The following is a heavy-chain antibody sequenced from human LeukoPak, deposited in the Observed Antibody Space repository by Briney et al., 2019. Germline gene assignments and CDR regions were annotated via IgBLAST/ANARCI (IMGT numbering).Heavy chain of an antibody. CDR3: TREAAACIDY. D-gene: IGHD6-25*01. CDR1: GFTFSTYW. CDR2: IKQDGSEK. J-gene: IGHJ4*02. Sequence: AGGSLRLSCAASGFTFSTYWMSWVRQAPGKGLEWVANIKQDGSEKYYLDSVKGRFTISRDNAKNSLYLQMNSLRAEDTAVYFCTREAAACIDYWGQGTLVTVSS. V-gene: IGHV3-7*01.